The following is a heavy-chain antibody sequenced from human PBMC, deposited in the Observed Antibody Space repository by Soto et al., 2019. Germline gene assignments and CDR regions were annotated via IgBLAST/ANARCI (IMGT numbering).Heavy chain of an antibody. Sequence: GGSLRLSCAASGFNVSSIYMTWVRQAPGKGLEWVSVIFRGGDTSYSDSAKGRFTISRDNSQNTVSLQMNSLRVDDTAVYYCARLRWADYYFDYWGQGTLVTVSS. CDR2: IFRGGDT. V-gene: IGHV3-66*01. CDR3: ARLRWADYYFDY. D-gene: IGHD2-2*01. J-gene: IGHJ4*02. CDR1: GFNVSSIY.